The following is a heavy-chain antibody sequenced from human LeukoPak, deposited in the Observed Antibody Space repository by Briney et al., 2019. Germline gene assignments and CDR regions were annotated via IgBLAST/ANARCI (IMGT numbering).Heavy chain of an antibody. CDR3: ARSQVHDY. V-gene: IGHV1-2*02. CDR2: INPNSGDT. Sequence: ASVKVSCKASGYTFTGYYMHWVRQAPRQGLDWMGWINPNSGDTNYAQNFQGRVTMTRDTSIITAYMELSSLRSDDTAVYYCARSQVHDYWGQGTLVTVSS. CDR1: GYTFTGYY. J-gene: IGHJ4*02.